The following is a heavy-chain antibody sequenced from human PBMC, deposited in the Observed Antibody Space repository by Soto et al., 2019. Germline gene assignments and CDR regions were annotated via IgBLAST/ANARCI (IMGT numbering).Heavy chain of an antibody. D-gene: IGHD2-8*02. J-gene: IGHJ3*02. CDR2: ISYDGSNK. V-gene: IGHV3-30-3*01. Sequence: TGGCLRLSCAASGFTFSSYAMHWVRQAPGKGLEWVAVISYDGSNKYYADSVKGRFTISRDNSKNTLYLQMNSLRAEDTAVYYCARDYCNAFDIWGQGTMVTVSS. CDR3: ARDYCNAFDI. CDR1: GFTFSSYA.